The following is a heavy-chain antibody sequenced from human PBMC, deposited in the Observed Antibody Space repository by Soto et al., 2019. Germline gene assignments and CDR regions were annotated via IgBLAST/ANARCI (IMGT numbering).Heavy chain of an antibody. J-gene: IGHJ5*02. Sequence: GASVKVSCKASGYTFTGYYMHWLRQSPGQGLEWMGWINPNSGGTNYAQKFQGWVTMTRDTSISTAYMELSRLRSDDTAVYYCARGIAGYCSGGSCSGVNWFDPWGQGTLVTVSS. CDR2: INPNSGGT. V-gene: IGHV1-2*04. CDR3: ARGIAGYCSGGSCSGVNWFDP. CDR1: GYTFTGYY. D-gene: IGHD2-15*01.